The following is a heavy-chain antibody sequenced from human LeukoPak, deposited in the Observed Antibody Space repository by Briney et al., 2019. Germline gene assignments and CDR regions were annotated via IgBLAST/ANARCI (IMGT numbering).Heavy chain of an antibody. CDR1: GFNFANHA. J-gene: IGHJ4*02. CDR3: VREDTPATANY. D-gene: IGHD2-21*02. Sequence: GGSPRLSCAASGFNFANHAMSWVRQTPGKGLEWVSAISGGGDITYYADSVTGRFTISRDNSKDTLFLQMHSLRPGDTAVYYCVREDTPATANYWGQGTLVTISS. CDR2: ISGGGDIT. V-gene: IGHV3-23*01.